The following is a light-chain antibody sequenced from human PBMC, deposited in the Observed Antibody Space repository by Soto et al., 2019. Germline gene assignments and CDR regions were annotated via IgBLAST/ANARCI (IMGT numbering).Light chain of an antibody. Sequence: QSVLTQPPSASGTPGQTVTVSCSGSSSNIGSYTVNWYQQLPGTAPKLVIYSNHQRPSGVPDRFSGSKSGTSASLAISGLQSEYEADYYCAAWDDSLNGSVFGSGTKVTVL. CDR2: SNH. CDR3: AAWDDSLNGSV. CDR1: SSNIGSYT. J-gene: IGLJ1*01. V-gene: IGLV1-44*01.